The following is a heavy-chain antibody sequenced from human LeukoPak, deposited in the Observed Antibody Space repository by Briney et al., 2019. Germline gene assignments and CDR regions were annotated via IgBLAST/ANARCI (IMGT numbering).Heavy chain of an antibody. V-gene: IGHV1-2*02. CDR3: ARDLRGSKLPSKYNWFDP. D-gene: IGHD3-3*01. CDR2: INPNSGGT. J-gene: IGHJ5*02. Sequence: ASVKVSCKASGYTFTGYYMHWVRQAPGQGLAWMGWINPNSGGTNYAQKFQGRVTMTRDTSISTAYMELSRLRSDDTAVYYCARDLRGSKLPSKYNWFDPWGQGTLVTVSS. CDR1: GYTFTGYY.